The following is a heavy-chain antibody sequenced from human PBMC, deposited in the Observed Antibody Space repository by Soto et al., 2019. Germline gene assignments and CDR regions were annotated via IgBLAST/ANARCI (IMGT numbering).Heavy chain of an antibody. V-gene: IGHV4-39*01. D-gene: IGHD3-22*01. Sequence: PSETLSLTCTVSGGPISSSSYYWGWIRQPPGKGLEWIGSIYYSGSTYYNPSLKSRVTISVDTSKNQFSLKLSSVTAADTAVYYCARPHYDSSGYFGGSGVASFEYFDYWGQGTLVTVSS. CDR1: GGPISSSSYY. J-gene: IGHJ4*02. CDR2: IYYSGST. CDR3: ARPHYDSSGYFGGSGVASFEYFDY.